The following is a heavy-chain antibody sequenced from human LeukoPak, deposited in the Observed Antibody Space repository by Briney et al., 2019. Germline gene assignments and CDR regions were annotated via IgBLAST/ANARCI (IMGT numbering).Heavy chain of an antibody. CDR1: GGSISSYY. CDR2: IYTSGST. J-gene: IGHJ3*02. Sequence: PETLSLTCTVSGGSISSYYWNWIRQPAGKGLEWIGRIYTSGSTIYYPSLKSRVTMSVDTSKNQFSLKLNSVTAADTAVYYCARGTFDSSGKNAFDIWGQGTMVTVSS. D-gene: IGHD3-22*01. CDR3: ARGTFDSSGKNAFDI. V-gene: IGHV4-4*07.